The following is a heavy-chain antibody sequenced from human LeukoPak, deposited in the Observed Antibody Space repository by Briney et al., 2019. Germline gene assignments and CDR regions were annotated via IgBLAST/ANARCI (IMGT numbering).Heavy chain of an antibody. Sequence: GRSLRLSCAASGFTFSSYGMHWVRQAPGKGLEWVATIQQDGSEKYYVDSVKGRFTISRDNAKNSLYLQINSLRAEDTAVYYCARGHYQIELWGQGTLVTVSS. D-gene: IGHD3-10*01. J-gene: IGHJ4*02. CDR3: ARGHYQIEL. V-gene: IGHV3-7*01. CDR2: IQQDGSEK. CDR1: GFTFSSYG.